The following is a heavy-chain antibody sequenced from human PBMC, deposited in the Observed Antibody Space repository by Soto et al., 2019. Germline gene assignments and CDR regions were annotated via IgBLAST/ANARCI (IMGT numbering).Heavy chain of an antibody. D-gene: IGHD3-22*01. Sequence: ASVKVSCKASGYTFTSYAMHWVRQAPGQRLEWMGWINAGNGNTKYSQKFQGRVTITRDTSASTAYMELSSLRSEDTAVYYCARPTEFYYDSSGFDYWGQGTLVTVSS. J-gene: IGHJ4*02. CDR1: GYTFTSYA. V-gene: IGHV1-3*01. CDR3: ARPTEFYYDSSGFDY. CDR2: INAGNGNT.